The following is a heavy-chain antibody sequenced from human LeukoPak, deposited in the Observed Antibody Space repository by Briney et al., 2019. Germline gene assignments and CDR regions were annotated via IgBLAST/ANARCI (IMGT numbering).Heavy chain of an antibody. V-gene: IGHV3-23*01. D-gene: IGHD2-15*01. J-gene: IGHJ3*01. CDR1: GFTFSTYA. CDR2: IFGSGSST. Sequence: GGSLRLSCAASGFTFSTYALSWVRQAPGKGLEWVSSIFGSGSSTFYADSVKGRFSISRDNSKHTLYLQMNTLRADDTAVYYCAKDGSNDWRWGAFDVWGQGTMVTVSS. CDR3: AKDGSNDWRWGAFDV.